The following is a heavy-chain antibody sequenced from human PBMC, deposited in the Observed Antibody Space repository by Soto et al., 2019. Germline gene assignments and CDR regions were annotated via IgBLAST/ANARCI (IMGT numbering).Heavy chain of an antibody. CDR2: IDTAGRA. Sequence: EVQLVESGGGLIQPGGSLRVSCAASEFTVSSTYMTWVRQAPGKGLEWVSVIDTAGRANYAESVKGRFTNSRDNSKNTLYLQMNSLRVEDTAVYYCARGATYYDFWSGHYTSYTYYGMDVWGQGTTVTVS. D-gene: IGHD3-3*01. V-gene: IGHV3-53*01. CDR1: EFTVSSTY. J-gene: IGHJ6*02. CDR3: ARGATYYDFWSGHYTSYTYYGMDV.